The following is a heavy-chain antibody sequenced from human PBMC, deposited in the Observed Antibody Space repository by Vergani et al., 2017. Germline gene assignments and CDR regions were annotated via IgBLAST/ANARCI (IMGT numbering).Heavy chain of an antibody. CDR3: ARDHWFGEEDYYYGMDV. V-gene: IGHV1-18*01. D-gene: IGHD3-10*01. CDR1: GYTFTSYG. Sequence: QVQLVQSGAEVKKPGASVKVSCKASGYTFTSYGISWVRQAPGQGLEGMGWISAYNGNTNYAQKLQGRVTMTTDTSTSTAYMELRSLRSDDTAVYYCARDHWFGEEDYYYGMDVWGQGTTVTVSS. CDR2: ISAYNGNT. J-gene: IGHJ6*02.